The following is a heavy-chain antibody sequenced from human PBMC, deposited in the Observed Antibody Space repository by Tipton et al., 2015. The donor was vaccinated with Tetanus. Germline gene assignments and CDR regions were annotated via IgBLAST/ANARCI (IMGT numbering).Heavy chain of an antibody. D-gene: IGHD5-18*01. V-gene: IGHV4-30-4*01. CDR2: IYYSGST. CDR3: ARVKRGYSYGRGVFDY. CDR1: GGSISSGDYY. Sequence: TLSLTCTVSGGSISSGDYYWSWIRQPPGKGLEWIGYIYYSGSTYYNPSLKSRVTISVDTSKNQFSLKLSSVTAADTAVHYCARVKRGYSYGRGVFDYWGQGTLVTVSS. J-gene: IGHJ4*02.